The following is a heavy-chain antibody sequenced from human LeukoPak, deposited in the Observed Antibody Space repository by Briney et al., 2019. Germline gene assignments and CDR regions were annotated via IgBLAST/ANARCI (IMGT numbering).Heavy chain of an antibody. CDR2: INTDNGNT. V-gene: IGHV1-18*01. Sequence: ASVTVTCMASGWTFNTYGFSWVRQPPGQRPEWMGGINTDNGNTKNPHKFHGRATMTTETSTRTAHMELSSLRADDTACDYWARKGCTGDCYRFDPWGQGTLVTVSS. J-gene: IGHJ5*02. CDR1: GWTFNTYG. D-gene: IGHD2-21*02. CDR3: ARKGCTGDCYRFDP.